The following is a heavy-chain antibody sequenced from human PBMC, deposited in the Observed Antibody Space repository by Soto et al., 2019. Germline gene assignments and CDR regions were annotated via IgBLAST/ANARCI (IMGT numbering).Heavy chain of an antibody. V-gene: IGHV1-3*01. J-gene: IGHJ6*02. CDR1: GYTFTTYA. CDR2: INAGNGNT. CDR3: ARVTSTGWRLMDV. Sequence: QVPLVQSGAEVKKPGASVKVSCKASGYTFTTYAMHWVRQAPGQRLEWMGWINAGNGNTKYSQKFQGRVTITRDTSASTAYMELSSLRSEDTTVYYCARVTSTGWRLMDVWGQGTTVTVSS. D-gene: IGHD6-19*01.